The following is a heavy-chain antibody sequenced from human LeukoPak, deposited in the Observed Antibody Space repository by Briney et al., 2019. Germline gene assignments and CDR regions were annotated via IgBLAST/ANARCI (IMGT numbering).Heavy chain of an antibody. J-gene: IGHJ1*01. CDR1: GFTFSSHA. CDR3: VAVKGEWDFQH. CDR2: ISYDGNSK. V-gene: IGHV3-30*03. Sequence: PGGSLRLSCAASGFTFSSHAMHWVRQAPGEGLEWVAMISYDGNSKYYPDSVKGRFTISRDNSKNTLYLQMNSLRTEDTAVYDCVAVKGEWDFQHWCQGTLVTVSS. D-gene: IGHD2-8*01.